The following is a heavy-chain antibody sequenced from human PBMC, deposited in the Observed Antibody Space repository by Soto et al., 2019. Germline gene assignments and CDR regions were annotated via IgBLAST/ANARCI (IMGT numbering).Heavy chain of an antibody. J-gene: IGHJ5*02. CDR1: GGSISSYY. V-gene: IGHV4-59*01. CDR2: IYYSGST. CDR3: AGTTHRASRVDWFDP. Sequence: SETLSLTCTVSGGSISSYYWSWIRQPPGKGLEWIGYIYYSGSTNYNPSLKSRVTISVDTSKNQFSLKLSSVTAADTAVYYCAGTTHRASRVDWFDPWGQGTLVTVS. D-gene: IGHD2-15*01.